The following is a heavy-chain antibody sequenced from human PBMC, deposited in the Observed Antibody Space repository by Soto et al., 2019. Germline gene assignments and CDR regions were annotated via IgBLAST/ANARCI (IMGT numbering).Heavy chain of an antibody. CDR3: ARDLVMCRSTSCQEYYYYYMDV. CDR2: INSDGSST. J-gene: IGHJ6*03. CDR1: GFTFSSYW. D-gene: IGHD2-2*01. Sequence: PGGSLRLSCAASGFTFSSYWMHWVRQAPGKGLVWVSRINSDGSSTSYADSVKGRFTISRDNAKNTLYLQMNSLRAEDTAVYYCARDLVMCRSTSCQEYYYYYMDVWGKGTTVTVSS. V-gene: IGHV3-74*01.